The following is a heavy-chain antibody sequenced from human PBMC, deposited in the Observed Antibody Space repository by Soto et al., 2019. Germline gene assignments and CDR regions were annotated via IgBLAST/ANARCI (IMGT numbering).Heavy chain of an antibody. CDR2: ISSSSSTI. J-gene: IGHJ4*02. Sequence: GGSLRLSCAASGFTFSSYSMNWVRQAPGKGLEWVSYISSSSSTIYYADSVKGRFTISRDNAKNSLYLQMNSLRAEDTAVYYCARDASGLRYFDWLSYDYWGQGTLVTVSS. V-gene: IGHV3-48*01. CDR1: GFTFSSYS. CDR3: ARDASGLRYFDWLSYDY. D-gene: IGHD3-9*01.